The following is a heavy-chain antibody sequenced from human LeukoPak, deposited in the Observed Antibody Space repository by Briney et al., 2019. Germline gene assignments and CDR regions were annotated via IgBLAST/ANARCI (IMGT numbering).Heavy chain of an antibody. CDR1: GGSISSYY. V-gene: IGHV4-59*01. Sequence: SETLSLTCTVSGGSISSYYWSWIRQPPGKGLEWIGYIYYSGSTNYNPSLKSRVTISVDTSKNQFSLKLSSVTAADTAVYYCARVEYYYDSSGYYQHYFDYWGQGTLVTVSS. CDR3: ARVEYYYDSSGYYQHYFDY. D-gene: IGHD3-22*01. CDR2: IYYSGST. J-gene: IGHJ4*02.